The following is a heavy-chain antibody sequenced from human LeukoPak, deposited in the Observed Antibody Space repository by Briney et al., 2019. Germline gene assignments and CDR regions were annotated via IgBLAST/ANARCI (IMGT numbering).Heavy chain of an antibody. D-gene: IGHD5-24*01. CDR1: GGSISSYY. CDR2: IYYSGST. J-gene: IGHJ4*02. CDR3: ARHDLRDNSYYFDY. Sequence: SETLSLTCTVSGGSISSYYWSWIRQPPGKGLEWIGYIYYSGSTNYNPSLKSRVTISVDTSKNQFSLKLSSVTAADTAVYYCARHDLRDNSYYFDYWGQGTLVTVFS. V-gene: IGHV4-59*08.